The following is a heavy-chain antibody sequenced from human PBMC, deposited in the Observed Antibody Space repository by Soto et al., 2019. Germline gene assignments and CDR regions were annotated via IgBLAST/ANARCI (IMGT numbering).Heavy chain of an antibody. CDR1: GGSFSGLA. V-gene: IGHV4-34*02. CDR3: ARSRKSGGHSVGLDY. CDR2: IDDRGHT. D-gene: IGHD2-21*01. J-gene: IGHJ4*02. Sequence: QVQLQQWGAGQLRASETLSLTCAVYGGSFSGLAWKWVRQYPGKKLECIGEIDDRGHTNYNPSVRSRLHLSVNASKNQFSVIVRSVTAAYAANYYCARSRKSGGHSVGLDYWGQGTLGTVST.